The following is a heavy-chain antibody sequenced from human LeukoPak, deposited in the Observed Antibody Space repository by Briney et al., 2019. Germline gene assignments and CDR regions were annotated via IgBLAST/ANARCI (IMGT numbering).Heavy chain of an antibody. CDR2: IIPLFGTA. V-gene: IGHV1-69*06. CDR3: ARAGKLWEIEMATMYYLDY. J-gene: IGHJ4*02. Sequence: GASVKVSCKASGGTFSSHAISWVRQAPGQGLEWMGGIIPLFGTANYAQKFQGRVTITADKSTSTAYMEMSSLRSEDTAVYYCARAGKLWEIEMATMYYLDYWGQGTLVTVSS. CDR1: GGTFSSHA. D-gene: IGHD5-24*01.